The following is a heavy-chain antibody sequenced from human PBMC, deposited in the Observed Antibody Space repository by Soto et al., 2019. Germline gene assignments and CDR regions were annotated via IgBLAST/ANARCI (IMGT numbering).Heavy chain of an antibody. CDR2: IKQDGSEK. J-gene: IGHJ3*02. D-gene: IGHD2-15*01. CDR3: ASQIVVVLAATYHGDAFDI. Sequence: EVQLVEYGGGLVQPGGSLRLSCAASGFTFSSYWMSWVRQAPGKGLEWVANIKQDGSEKYYVDSVKGRFTISRDNAKNSLYMQMNSLRADDTAVYYCASQIVVVLAATYHGDAFDIWGHVPMVTVSS. CDR1: GFTFSSYW. V-gene: IGHV3-7*01.